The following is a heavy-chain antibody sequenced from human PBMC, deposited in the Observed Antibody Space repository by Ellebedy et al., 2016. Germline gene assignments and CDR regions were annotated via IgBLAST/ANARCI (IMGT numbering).Heavy chain of an antibody. D-gene: IGHD3-10*01. Sequence: LSLTCAASGLTFTNAWMYWVRQVQGKGLEWLGRIRSNPDGGAADYATPVKGRFTISRDDSKNTVFLQMNGLKSDDTAVYYCTTGRDYGLVFDYWGQGTLVTVSS. CDR2: IRSNPDGGAA. V-gene: IGHV3-15*01. CDR1: GLTFTNAW. CDR3: TTGRDYGLVFDY. J-gene: IGHJ4*02.